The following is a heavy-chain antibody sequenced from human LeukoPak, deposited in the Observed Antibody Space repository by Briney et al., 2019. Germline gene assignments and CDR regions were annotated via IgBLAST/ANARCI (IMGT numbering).Heavy chain of an antibody. CDR2: ISGSGDNT. CDR3: ARDRARYCSSTSCSVFDY. V-gene: IGHV3-23*01. CDR1: GFTFSSYA. D-gene: IGHD2-2*01. Sequence: PGGSLRLSCAASGFTFSSYAMSWVRQAPGKGLEWVSGISGSGDNTYYADSVKGRFTISRDNSKNTLYLQMNSLRAEDTAVYYCARDRARYCSSTSCSVFDYWGQGTLVTVSS. J-gene: IGHJ4*02.